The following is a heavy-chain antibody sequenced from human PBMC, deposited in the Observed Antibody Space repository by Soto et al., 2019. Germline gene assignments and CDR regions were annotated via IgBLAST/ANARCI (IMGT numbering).Heavy chain of an antibody. Sequence: QVQLVQSGAEVKKPGASVKVSCKASGYTFTSYGISWVRQAPGQGLEWMGWISAYNGNTNYAQKLQGRVTMTTTTSTTGAHVGLRSPRSDDTAADYCAGVRGDSEGYYYMDSCGHGPTDTVGS. J-gene: IGHJ6*01. CDR1: GYTFTSYG. CDR3: AGVRGDSEGYYYMDS. D-gene: IGHD3-22*01. CDR2: ISAYNGNT. V-gene: IGHV1-18*01.